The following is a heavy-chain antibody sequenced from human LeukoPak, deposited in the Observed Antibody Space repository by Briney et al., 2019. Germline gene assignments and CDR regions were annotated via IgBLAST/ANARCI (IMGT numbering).Heavy chain of an antibody. CDR2: ISYDGSNK. CDR3: AKDYRPHDFWSGLVDY. CDR1: GFTFSNYG. V-gene: IGHV3-30*18. D-gene: IGHD3-3*01. J-gene: IGHJ4*02. Sequence: GGSLRLSCAASGFTFSNYGMHWVRQAPGKGLEWVTLISYDGSNKYYADSVKGRFTISRDNSKNTLYLQMNSLRAEDTAVYYCAKDYRPHDFWSGLVDYWGQGTLATVSS.